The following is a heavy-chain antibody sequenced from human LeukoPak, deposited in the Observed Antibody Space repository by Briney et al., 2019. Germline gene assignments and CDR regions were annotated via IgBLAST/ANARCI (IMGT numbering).Heavy chain of an antibody. CDR1: GYIFTSYW. J-gene: IGHJ4*02. V-gene: IGHV5-51*01. D-gene: IGHD6-6*01. Sequence: GESLKISCKGSGYIFTSYWIGWVRQMPGKGLEWMGIIYPGDSDTRYSPSFQGQVTISADRSINTAYLQWSSLKASGTAMYYCARLTADRSFDYWGQGTLVTVSS. CDR3: ARLTADRSFDY. CDR2: IYPGDSDT.